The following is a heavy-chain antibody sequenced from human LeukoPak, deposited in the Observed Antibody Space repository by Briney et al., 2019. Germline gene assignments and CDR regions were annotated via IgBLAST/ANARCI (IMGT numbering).Heavy chain of an antibody. CDR3: ARGTSYNWNDNTYYYGMDV. Sequence: ASVKVSCKASAYTFTSYGISWVRQAPGQGLEWMGWISAYNGNTNYAQKLQGRVTMTTDTSTSTAYMELRSLRSDDTAVYYCARGTSYNWNDNTYYYGMDVWGQGTTVTVSS. CDR2: ISAYNGNT. V-gene: IGHV1-18*01. D-gene: IGHD1-1*01. CDR1: AYTFTSYG. J-gene: IGHJ6*02.